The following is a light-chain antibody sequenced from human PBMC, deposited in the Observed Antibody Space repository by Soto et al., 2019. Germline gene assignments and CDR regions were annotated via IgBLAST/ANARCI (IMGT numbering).Light chain of an antibody. V-gene: IGKV1-5*01. J-gene: IGKJ1*01. CDR3: QQYQSSWT. CDR2: DAS. CDR1: QSISSW. Sequence: DIHMSQSPSTLSASVGDRAVITFLASQSISSWLAWYQQKPGKAPNLLIYDASSLESGVPSRFSGSGSGTEFTLTISSLQPDDFATYYCQQYQSSWTFGQGTKVDI.